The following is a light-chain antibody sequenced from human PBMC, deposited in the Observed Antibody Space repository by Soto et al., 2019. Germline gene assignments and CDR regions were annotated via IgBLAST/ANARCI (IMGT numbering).Light chain of an antibody. CDR1: QTVDTY. CDR3: PHRRPCPVT. V-gene: IGKV3-11*01. Sequence: EIVLTQSPATLSLSPGERATLSCRASQTVDTYLAWYQQKPDQSPILLIYDVSERATGIPARSSGSGSGTDFTLTISSLEPEDVAVYYCPHRRPCPVTFGGGTTVEIK. CDR2: DVS. J-gene: IGKJ4*01.